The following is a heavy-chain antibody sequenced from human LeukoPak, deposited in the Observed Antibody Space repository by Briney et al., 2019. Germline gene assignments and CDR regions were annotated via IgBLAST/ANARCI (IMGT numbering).Heavy chain of an antibody. V-gene: IGHV3-30*03. D-gene: IGHD1-7*01. CDR1: GFTFSSYG. Sequence: GRSLRLSCAASGFTFSSYGMHWVRQALGKGLEWVAVISYDGSNKYYADSVKGRFTISRDNSKNTLYLQMNSLRAEDTAVYYCASGTTFDYWGQGTLVTVSS. CDR3: ASGTTFDY. J-gene: IGHJ4*02. CDR2: ISYDGSNK.